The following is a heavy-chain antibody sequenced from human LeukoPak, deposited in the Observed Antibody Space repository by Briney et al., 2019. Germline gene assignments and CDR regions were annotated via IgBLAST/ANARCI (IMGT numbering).Heavy chain of an antibody. V-gene: IGHV4-59*08. CDR1: GGSFSGYY. CDR3: ARTPLWFGELEYYYYGMDV. D-gene: IGHD3-10*01. CDR2: IYYSGST. Sequence: PSETLSLTCAVYGGSFSGYYWSWIRQPPGKGLEWIGYIYYSGSTNYNPSLKSRVTISVDTSKNQFSLKLSSVTAADTAVYYCARTPLWFGELEYYYYGMDVWGQGTTVTVSS. J-gene: IGHJ6*02.